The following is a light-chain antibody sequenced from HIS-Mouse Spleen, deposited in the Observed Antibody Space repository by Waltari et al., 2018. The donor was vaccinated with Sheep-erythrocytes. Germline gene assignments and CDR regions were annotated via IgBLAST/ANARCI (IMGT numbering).Light chain of an antibody. J-gene: IGLJ1*01. CDR1: ALQKKY. Sequence: SYELTQPPSVSVSPGQTARITCSGDALQKKYAYWYQQKSGQAPVLVIYEDSKRTSGIPERFSGSSSGTMATLTISGAQVEDEADYYCYSTDSSGNHYVFGTGTKVTVL. CDR3: YSTDSSGNHYV. CDR2: EDS. V-gene: IGLV3-10*01.